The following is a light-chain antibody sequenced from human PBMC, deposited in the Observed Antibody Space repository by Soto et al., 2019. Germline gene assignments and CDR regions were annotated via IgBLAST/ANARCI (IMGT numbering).Light chain of an antibody. J-gene: IGLJ1*01. CDR1: SSDVGSYNL. CDR2: EGS. V-gene: IGLV2-23*01. Sequence: ALTQPASVSGSPGQSITISCTGTSSDVGSYNLVSWYQQHPGKAPKLMIYEGSKRPSGVSNRFSGSKSGNTASLTISGLQAEDEADYYCCSYAGSSVFGTGTKVTVL. CDR3: CSYAGSSV.